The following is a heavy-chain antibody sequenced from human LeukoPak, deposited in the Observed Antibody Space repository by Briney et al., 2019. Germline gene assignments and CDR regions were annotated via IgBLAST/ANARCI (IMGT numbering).Heavy chain of an antibody. D-gene: IGHD6-19*01. CDR2: ISYDGSNK. J-gene: IGHJ4*02. V-gene: IGHV3-30*18. CDR1: GFTFSSYG. Sequence: SGGSLRLSCAASGFTFSSYGMHWVRQAPGKGLEWVAVISYDGSNKYYADSVKGRFTISRDNSKNTLYLQMNSLRAEDTAVYYCAKDQAVAGPALDYWGQGTLVTVSS. CDR3: AKDQAVAGPALDY.